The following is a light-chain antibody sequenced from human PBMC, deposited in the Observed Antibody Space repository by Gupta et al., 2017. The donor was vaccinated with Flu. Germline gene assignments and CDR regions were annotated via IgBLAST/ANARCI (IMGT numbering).Light chain of an antibody. CDR2: GAS. V-gene: IGKV3-15*01. J-gene: IGKJ2*01. CDR1: QSVSSN. CDR3: QQHNNWPPYT. Sequence: ATLSVSPGKRATLACRASQSVSSNLAWYPQKPRQAPTLLIYGASTRDTGIAARFSGSGSGTEFTLTISSRQSEDFAVYYSQQHNNWPPYTFGQGTKLEIK.